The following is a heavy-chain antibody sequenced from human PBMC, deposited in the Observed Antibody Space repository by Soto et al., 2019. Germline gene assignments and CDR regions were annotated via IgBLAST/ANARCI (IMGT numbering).Heavy chain of an antibody. Sequence: GGSLRLSCAASGFTFSSYSMNWVRQAPGKGLEWVSSISSSSSYIYYADSVKGRFTISRDNAKNSLYLQMNSLRAEDTAVYYCARDWVAGTGNDAFDIWGQGTMVTVSS. D-gene: IGHD6-19*01. J-gene: IGHJ3*02. V-gene: IGHV3-21*01. CDR3: ARDWVAGTGNDAFDI. CDR1: GFTFSSYS. CDR2: ISSSSSYI.